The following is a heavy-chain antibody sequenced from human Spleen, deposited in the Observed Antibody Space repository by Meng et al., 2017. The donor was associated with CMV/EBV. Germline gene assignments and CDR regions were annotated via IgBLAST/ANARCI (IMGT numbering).Heavy chain of an antibody. CDR1: GYTCTGYY. J-gene: IGHJ5*02. CDR3: ARDPIVSATLYWFDP. D-gene: IGHD2-15*01. V-gene: IGHV1-2*02. CDR2: INPNSGGT. Sequence: SGYTCTGYYMHWVRQAPGQGLEWMGWINPNSGGTNYAQKFQGRVTMTRDTSISTAYMELSRLRSDDTAVYYCARDPIVSATLYWFDPWGQGTLVTVSS.